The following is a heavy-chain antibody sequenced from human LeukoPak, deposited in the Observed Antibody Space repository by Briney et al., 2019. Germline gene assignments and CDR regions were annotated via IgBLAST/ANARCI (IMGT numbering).Heavy chain of an antibody. Sequence: GGSLRLSCAASGFTFSSYWMSWVRQAPGKGLEWVANIKQDGSEKYYVDSVKDRFTISRENAKNSLYLQMNSLRAEDTAVYYCARDFRFGEYYYGMDVWGQGTTVTVSS. J-gene: IGHJ6*02. D-gene: IGHD3-10*01. CDR3: ARDFRFGEYYYGMDV. CDR2: IKQDGSEK. V-gene: IGHV3-7*01. CDR1: GFTFSSYW.